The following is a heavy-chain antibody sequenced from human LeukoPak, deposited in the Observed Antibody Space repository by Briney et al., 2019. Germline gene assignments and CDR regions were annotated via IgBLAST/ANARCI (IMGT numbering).Heavy chain of an antibody. J-gene: IGHJ4*02. V-gene: IGHV1-2*02. Sequence: ASVKVSCKASGYTFTGYYMHLVRQAPGQGLEWMGWINPNSGGTNYAQKFQGRVTMTRDTSISTAYMELSRLRSDDTAVYYCARVGRLAVAGHFDYWGQGTLVTVSS. CDR1: GYTFTGYY. D-gene: IGHD6-19*01. CDR2: INPNSGGT. CDR3: ARVGRLAVAGHFDY.